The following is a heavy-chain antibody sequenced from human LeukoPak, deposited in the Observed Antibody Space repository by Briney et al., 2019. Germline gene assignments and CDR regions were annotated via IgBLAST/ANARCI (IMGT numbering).Heavy chain of an antibody. J-gene: IGHJ4*02. CDR2: IYYSGST. V-gene: IGHV4-39*01. D-gene: IGHD7-27*01. CDR1: GGSISSSSYY. CDR3: ARSLTGDFDY. Sequence: PSETLSLTCAVSGGSISSSSYYWGWIRQPPGKGLEWIGSIYYSGSTYYNPSLKSRVTISVDTSKNQLSLKLSSVTAADTAVYYCARSLTGDFDYWGQGTLVTVSS.